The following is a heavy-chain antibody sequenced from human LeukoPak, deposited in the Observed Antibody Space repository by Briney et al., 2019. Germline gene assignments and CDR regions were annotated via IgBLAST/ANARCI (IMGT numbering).Heavy chain of an antibody. Sequence: ASVKVSCKASGYTFTGYYMHWVRQAPGQGLEWMGWINPNSGGTSYAQKFQGRVTMTRDTSISTAYMELSRLRSDDTAVYYCARDGSDSGYDYWGQGTLVTVSS. J-gene: IGHJ4*02. D-gene: IGHD5-12*01. CDR3: ARDGSDSGYDY. CDR1: GYTFTGYY. CDR2: INPNSGGT. V-gene: IGHV1-2*02.